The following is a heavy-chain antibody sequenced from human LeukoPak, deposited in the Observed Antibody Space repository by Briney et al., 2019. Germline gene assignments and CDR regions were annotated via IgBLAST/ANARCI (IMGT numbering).Heavy chain of an antibody. V-gene: IGHV3-33*01. J-gene: IGHJ4*02. CDR1: GFTFSNYG. CDR3: ARPYDYASGSSYFDC. CDR2: IWYDGSNK. D-gene: IGHD3-10*01. Sequence: GRSLRLSCAASGFTFSNYGMHWVRQAPGKGLEWVAVIWYDGSNKYYADSVKGRFTISRDNSRTTLYLQMNSLRAEDTAVYYCARPYDYASGSSYFDCWGQGTLVTVSS.